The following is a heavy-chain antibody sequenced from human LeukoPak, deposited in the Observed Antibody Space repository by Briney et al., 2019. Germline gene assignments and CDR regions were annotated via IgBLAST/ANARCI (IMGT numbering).Heavy chain of an antibody. CDR1: GDSISSNTW. V-gene: IGHV4-4*02. CDR3: ARTARGAFDI. Sequence: SGTLSLTCAVSGDSISSNTWWSWVRQPPGKGLEWIGEIFHGGSTNYNSSLKSRVTISVDTSKNQFSLKLSSVTAADTAVYYCARTARGAFDIWGQGTMVTVSS. J-gene: IGHJ3*02. CDR2: IFHGGST.